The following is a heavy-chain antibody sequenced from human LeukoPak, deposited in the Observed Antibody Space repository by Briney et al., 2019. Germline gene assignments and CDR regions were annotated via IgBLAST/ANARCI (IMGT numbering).Heavy chain of an antibody. CDR2: IYTSGST. D-gene: IGHD3-10*01. J-gene: IGHJ4*02. CDR3: AATYYPSDY. CDR1: GGSISSGTYY. Sequence: PSETLSLTCTVSGGSISSGTYYWSWIRQPAGKGLEWIGHIYTSGSTNYNPSLKSRVTISVDTSKNQFSLKLSSVTAADTAVYYCAATYYPSDYWGQGTLVTVSS. V-gene: IGHV4-61*09.